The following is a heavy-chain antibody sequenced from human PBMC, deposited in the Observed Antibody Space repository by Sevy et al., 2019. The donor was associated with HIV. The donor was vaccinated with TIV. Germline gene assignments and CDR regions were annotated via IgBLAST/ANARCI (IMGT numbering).Heavy chain of an antibody. CDR2: INPNSGGT. CDR1: GYTFTGYY. V-gene: IGHV1-2*02. CDR3: ARGGPPAGNSSGWYSLGAPWFDTDYYYYYGMDG. J-gene: IGHJ6*02. Sequence: ASVKVSCKASGYTFTGYYMHWVRQAPGQGLEWMGWINPNSGGTNYAQKFQGRVTMTRDTSISTASMELSRLSSDDTAVYYCARGGPPAGNSSGWYSLGAPWFDTDYYYYYGMDGWGQGTTVTVSS. D-gene: IGHD6-19*01.